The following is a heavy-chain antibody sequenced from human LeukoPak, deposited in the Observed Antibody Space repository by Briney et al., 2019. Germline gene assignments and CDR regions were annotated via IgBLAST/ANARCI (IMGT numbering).Heavy chain of an antibody. Sequence: PGGSLRLSCAASGFTFSSYAMSWVRQAPGKGLEWVSAISGSGGSTYYADSVKGRFTISRDNSKNTLYLQMNSLRAEGTAVYYCAKALKVRGVILPFDYWGQGTLVTVSS. D-gene: IGHD3-10*01. CDR1: GFTFSSYA. J-gene: IGHJ4*02. V-gene: IGHV3-23*01. CDR3: AKALKVRGVILPFDY. CDR2: ISGSGGST.